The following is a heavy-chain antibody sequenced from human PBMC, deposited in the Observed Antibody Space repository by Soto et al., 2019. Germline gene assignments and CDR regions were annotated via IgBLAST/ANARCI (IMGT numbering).Heavy chain of an antibody. V-gene: IGHV3-33*01. CDR1: GFTVSNTG. Sequence: GGSLRLSCATSGFTVSNTGMHWVRQAPGKGLEGVAVLWYDGNTKYYADSVKGRFTISRDNSKNTLYLQMNSLISEDTAVYYCARDPWFHCGSIPYLDKWGQGTLVTSPQ. CDR3: ARDPWFHCGSIPYLDK. CDR2: LWYDGNTK. J-gene: IGHJ4*02. D-gene: IGHD2-2*01.